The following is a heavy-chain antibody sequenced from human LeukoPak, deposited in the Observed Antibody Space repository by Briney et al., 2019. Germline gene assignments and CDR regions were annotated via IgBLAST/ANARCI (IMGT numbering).Heavy chain of an antibody. CDR3: ARHSSGWYYNWFDP. CDR1: GFTVSSNY. CDR2: IYSGGRT. V-gene: IGHV3-66*04. J-gene: IGHJ5*02. D-gene: IGHD6-19*01. Sequence: GGSLRLSCAASGFTVSSNYMSWVRQAPGKGLEWVSVIYSGGRTYYAASVKGRFTISRDNSKNTLFLQMNGLSAEDTAVYYCARHSSGWYYNWFDPWGQGTLVTVSS.